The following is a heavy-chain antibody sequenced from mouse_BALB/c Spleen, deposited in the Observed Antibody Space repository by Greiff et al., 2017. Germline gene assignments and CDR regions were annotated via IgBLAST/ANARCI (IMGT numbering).Heavy chain of an antibody. CDR1: GFAFSSYD. CDR3: ERQNSWFAY. CDR2: ISSGGGST. Sequence: EVQRVESGGGLVKPGGSLKLSCAASGFAFSSYDMPWVRQTPEKWLEWVAYISSGGGSTYYPDTVKGRFTISRDNAKNTLYLQMSSLKSEDTAMYYCERQNSWFAYWGQGTLVTVSA. V-gene: IGHV5-12-1*01. J-gene: IGHJ3*01.